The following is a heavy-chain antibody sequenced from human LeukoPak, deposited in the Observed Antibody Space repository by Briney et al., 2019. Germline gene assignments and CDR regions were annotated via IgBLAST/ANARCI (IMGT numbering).Heavy chain of an antibody. J-gene: IGHJ6*02. CDR3: ARGSLMAFYGMDV. D-gene: IGHD5-24*01. CDR1: GYTFTGYY. Sequence: ASVKVSCKASGYTFTGYYMHWVRQAPGQGLEWMGWINPNSGGTNYAQKFQGRVTMTRDTSISTAYMEPSRLRSDDTAVYYCARGSLMAFYGMDVWGQGTTVTVSS. CDR2: INPNSGGT. V-gene: IGHV1-2*02.